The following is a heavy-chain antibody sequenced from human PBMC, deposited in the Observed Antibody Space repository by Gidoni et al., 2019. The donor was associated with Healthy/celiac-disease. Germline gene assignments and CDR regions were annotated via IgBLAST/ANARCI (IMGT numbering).Heavy chain of an antibody. CDR1: GGTFSSYA. J-gene: IGHJ1*01. CDR3: ARGDHYYDSSGYGYELAEYFQH. Sequence: QVQLVQSGAEVKKPGSSVKVSCKASGGTFSSYAISWVRQAPGQGLEWMGGIIPIFGTANYAQKFQGRVTITADESTSTAYMELSSLRSEDTAVYYCARGDHYYDSSGYGYELAEYFQHWGQGTLVTVSS. D-gene: IGHD3-22*01. V-gene: IGHV1-69*01. CDR2: IIPIFGTA.